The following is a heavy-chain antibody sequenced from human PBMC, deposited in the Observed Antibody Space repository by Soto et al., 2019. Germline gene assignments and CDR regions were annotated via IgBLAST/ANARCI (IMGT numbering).Heavy chain of an antibody. CDR3: ARDRYTAGYDFDI. CDR2: ISYSGST. J-gene: IGHJ3*02. V-gene: IGHV4-30-4*01. Sequence: QVQLQEPGPGLVKPSQTLSLTCSVSGGSISSGDYYWIWIRQPPRKVLEWIGYISYSGSTYYIPSLKSRVTIAVDTSKNQFSLKLSSVTAADTAVYYCARDRYTAGYDFDIWGQETMVTVS. D-gene: IGHD5-18*01. CDR1: GGSISSGDYY.